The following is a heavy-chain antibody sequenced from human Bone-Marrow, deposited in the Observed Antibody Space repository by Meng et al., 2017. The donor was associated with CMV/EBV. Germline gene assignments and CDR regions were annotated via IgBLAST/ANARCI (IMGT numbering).Heavy chain of an antibody. Sequence: GESLKISCAAPGFTFSSYAMTWVRQAPGKGLEWVSAIIGSGAGTYYADSVKGRFTISRDNSKNTLYLQMNSLRAEDTAVYYCARVLSPNWDVFDYWGQGTLVTVSS. D-gene: IGHD7-27*01. CDR1: GFTFSSYA. J-gene: IGHJ4*02. CDR3: ARVLSPNWDVFDY. V-gene: IGHV3-23*01. CDR2: IIGSGAGT.